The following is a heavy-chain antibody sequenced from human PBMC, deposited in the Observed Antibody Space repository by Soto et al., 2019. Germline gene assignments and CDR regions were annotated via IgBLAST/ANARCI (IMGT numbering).Heavy chain of an antibody. CDR2: ISGYNGNT. J-gene: IGHJ5*02. D-gene: IGHD3-16*01. V-gene: IGHV1-18*01. CDR1: GYTFSSYG. Sequence: ASVKVSCKASGYTFSSYGISWVRQAPGQGLEWMGWISGYNGNTNYAQKFQGRVTMTTDTSTSTAYMELRSLRSDDTAVYHCGRENSRRGGWFDPWGQGALVTVSS. CDR3: GRENSRRGGWFDP.